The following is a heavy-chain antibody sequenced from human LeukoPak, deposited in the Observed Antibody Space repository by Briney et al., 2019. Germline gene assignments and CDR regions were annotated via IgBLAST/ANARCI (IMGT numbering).Heavy chain of an antibody. CDR3: VSLYETY. J-gene: IGHJ4*02. D-gene: IGHD2/OR15-2a*01. V-gene: IGHV3-74*01. CDR1: GNYW. Sequence: GGSLRLSCAASGNYWMHWVRQAPGKGLVWVSHINSDGSWTSYADSVKGRFTISKDNAKNTVYQQMNSLRAEDTSVYYCVSLYETYWGRGTLVTVSS. CDR2: INSDGSWT.